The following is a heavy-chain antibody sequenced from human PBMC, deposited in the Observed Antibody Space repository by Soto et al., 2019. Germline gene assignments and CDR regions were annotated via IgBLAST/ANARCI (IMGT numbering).Heavy chain of an antibody. V-gene: IGHV1-3*01. D-gene: IGHD3-10*01. Sequence: SVKVSCESSGYIFTNYAIHWVRQAPGQRLEWMGWINAGNGKTKYSQKFQGRITITRDTSASTAYMELSSLRSEDTAVYYCARDSGSPWGPGTLVTVSS. CDR2: INAGNGKT. J-gene: IGHJ5*02. CDR1: GYIFTNYA. CDR3: ARDSGSP.